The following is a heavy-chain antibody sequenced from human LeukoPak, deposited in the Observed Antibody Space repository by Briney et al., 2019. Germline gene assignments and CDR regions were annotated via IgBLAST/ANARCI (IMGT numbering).Heavy chain of an antibody. V-gene: IGHV3-53*01. Sequence: PGGSLRLSCVASGFTFSNNYMSWVRQTPGKGLEWVSILYSSGNTYYADSVKGRFTISRDNSKNTLYLQMNSLRAEDTAVYCRARIPDSSGWYLDYWGQGILVTVSS. CDR1: GFTFSNNY. CDR2: LYSSGNT. J-gene: IGHJ4*02. D-gene: IGHD6-19*01. CDR3: ARIPDSSGWYLDY.